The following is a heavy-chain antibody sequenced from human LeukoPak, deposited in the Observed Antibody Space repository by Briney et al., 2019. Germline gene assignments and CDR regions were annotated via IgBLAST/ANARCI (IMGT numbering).Heavy chain of an antibody. J-gene: IGHJ4*02. D-gene: IGHD4-17*01. CDR1: GFTFDDYD. V-gene: IGHV3-23*03. CDR2: IYSGGNT. CDR3: AKDLGNYGDYGLDS. Sequence: GGSLRLSCAASGFTFDDYDMTWVRQAPGKGLEWVSVIYSGGNTCYADSVKGRFTISRDNSKNTLYLQMNSLRAEDTAVYYCAKDLGNYGDYGLDSWGRGTLVTVSS.